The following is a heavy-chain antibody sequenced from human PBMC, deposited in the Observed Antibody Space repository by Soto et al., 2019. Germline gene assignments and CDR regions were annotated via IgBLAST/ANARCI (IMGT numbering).Heavy chain of an antibody. CDR3: ARHFWDYSNFDY. CDR2: IYYSGST. V-gene: IGHV4-59*08. J-gene: IGHJ4*02. D-gene: IGHD4-4*01. CDR1: GGSISSYY. Sequence: SETLSLTCTVSGGSISSYYWSWIRQPPGKGLEWIGYIYYSGSTNYNPSLKSRVTISVDTSKNQFSLKLSSVTAADTAVYYCARHFWDYSNFDYWGQGTLVTVSS.